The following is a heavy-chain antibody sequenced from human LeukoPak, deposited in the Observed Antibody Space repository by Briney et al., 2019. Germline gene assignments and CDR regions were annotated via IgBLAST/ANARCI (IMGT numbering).Heavy chain of an antibody. CDR1: GGSISSYY. V-gene: IGHV4-4*07. J-gene: IGHJ5*02. D-gene: IGHD3-3*01. CDR3: AREQLTIFGVVGSNWFDP. CDR2: IYTSGST. Sequence: RTSETLSLTCTVSGGSISSYYWSWIRQPAGKGLEWIGRIYTSGSTNYNPSLKSRVTISVDTSNNQFSLRLSSVTAADTAVYYCAREQLTIFGVVGSNWFDPWGQGTLVTVSS.